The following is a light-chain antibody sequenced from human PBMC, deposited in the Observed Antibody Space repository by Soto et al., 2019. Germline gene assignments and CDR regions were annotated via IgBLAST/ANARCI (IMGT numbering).Light chain of an antibody. CDR3: ISYTGSSTSYV. CDR2: EVS. CDR1: SSDVGGYKY. Sequence: QSVLTQPASVSGSPGQSITISCTGTSSDVGGYKYVSWYQQHPDKAPKLIIFEVSNRPSGISSRFSGSKSGNTASLTISGLQAEDEADYYCISYTGSSTSYVFGSGTKVTV. J-gene: IGLJ1*01. V-gene: IGLV2-14*01.